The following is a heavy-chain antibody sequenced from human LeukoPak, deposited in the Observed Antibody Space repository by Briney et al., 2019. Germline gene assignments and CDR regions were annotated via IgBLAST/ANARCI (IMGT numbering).Heavy chain of an antibody. D-gene: IGHD2-21*02. CDR2: IYYSGST. Sequence: PSETLSLTCTVSGGSISSGDKCWSWIRQPPGRGLEWIEYIYYSGSTYYNPSLKSRLTISVDTSENQFSLHLTSVTAADTAVYFCARVTRWAGLDFWGQGTLVTVSS. J-gene: IGHJ4*02. V-gene: IGHV4-30-4*01. CDR1: GGSISSGDKC. CDR3: ARVTRWAGLDF.